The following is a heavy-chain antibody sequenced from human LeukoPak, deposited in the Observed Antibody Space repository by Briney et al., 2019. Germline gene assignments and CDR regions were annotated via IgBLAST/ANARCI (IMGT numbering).Heavy chain of an antibody. CDR2: ISGSGGST. V-gene: IGHV3-23*01. Sequence: PGGTLRLSCAASGFTLSSYGMSWVRQAPGKGLEWVSAISGSGGSTYYADSVKGRFTISRDNSKNTLYLQMNSLRAEDTAVYYCAKDPFPDGFGDYWGQGTLVTVSS. CDR1: GFTLSSYG. J-gene: IGHJ4*02. CDR3: AKDPFPDGFGDY. D-gene: IGHD5-24*01.